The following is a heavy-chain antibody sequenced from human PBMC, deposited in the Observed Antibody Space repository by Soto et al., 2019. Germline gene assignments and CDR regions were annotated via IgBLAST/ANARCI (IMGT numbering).Heavy chain of an antibody. CDR2: IWYDGSNK. CDR1: GFTFSSYG. V-gene: IGHV3-33*01. Sequence: QVQLVESGGGVVQPGRSLRLSCAASGFTFSSYGMHWVRQAPGKGLEWVAVIWYDGSNKYYADSVKGRFTISRDNSKNTLYLQMNSLRAEDTAVYYYARGANYDYVWGSYRYTDYYYYYGMDVWGQGTTVTVSS. J-gene: IGHJ6*02. CDR3: ARGANYDYVWGSYRYTDYYYYYGMDV. D-gene: IGHD3-16*02.